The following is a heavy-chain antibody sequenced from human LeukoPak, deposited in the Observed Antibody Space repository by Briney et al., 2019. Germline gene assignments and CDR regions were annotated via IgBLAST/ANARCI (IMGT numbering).Heavy chain of an antibody. CDR1: GYTLTSYG. J-gene: IGHJ4*02. Sequence: ASVKVSCKASGYTLTSYGINWVRQAPGQGLEWMGIINPSGGSTRYAQKFQGRVTMTRDTSTSTVYMELSSLRSEDTAVYYCARDSCSTSCLDYWGQGTLVIVSS. CDR3: ARDSCSTSCLDY. CDR2: INPSGGST. D-gene: IGHD2-2*01. V-gene: IGHV1-46*01.